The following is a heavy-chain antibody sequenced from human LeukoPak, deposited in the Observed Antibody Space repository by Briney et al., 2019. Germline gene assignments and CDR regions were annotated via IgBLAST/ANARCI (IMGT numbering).Heavy chain of an antibody. CDR3: ARRAGAYSHPYDY. CDR2: IYSDHT. CDR1: VFTVSSNS. D-gene: IGHD4/OR15-4a*01. V-gene: IGHV3-53*01. Sequence: PGGSLRLPCTVSVFTVSSNSMSWLRPAPGRELEGVSFIYSDHTHYSDSVKGRFTISRDNSKNPLYLQMNSLRAEDTAVYYCARRAGAYSHPYDYWGQGTLVTVSS. J-gene: IGHJ4*02.